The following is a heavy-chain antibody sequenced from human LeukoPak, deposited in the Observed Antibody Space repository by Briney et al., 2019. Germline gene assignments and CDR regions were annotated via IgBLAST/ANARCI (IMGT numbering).Heavy chain of an antibody. Sequence: HTGGSLRLSCAASGFTFSSYAMTWVRQAPGKGLEWVSAISGSGGSTYYADSVKGRLTISRDNSKNTLYLQLNSLKAEDTAVYYCAQDQNMIVVVISNWGQGTLVTVSS. CDR3: AQDQNMIVVVISN. CDR2: ISGSGGST. CDR1: GFTFSSYA. D-gene: IGHD3-22*01. J-gene: IGHJ4*02. V-gene: IGHV3-23*01.